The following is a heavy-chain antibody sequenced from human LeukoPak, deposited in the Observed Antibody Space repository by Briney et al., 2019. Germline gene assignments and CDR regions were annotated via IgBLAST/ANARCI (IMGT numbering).Heavy chain of an antibody. Sequence: GGSLRLSCAASGFTLSDHYMDWVRQAPGKGRKWVGRTRNKANSYTTEYAASVKGRFTISRADSKNSLYLQMNSLKTEDTAVYYCVREVRGSRSFDYWGQGTLVTVSS. J-gene: IGHJ4*02. CDR2: TRNKANSYTT. V-gene: IGHV3-72*01. D-gene: IGHD3-16*01. CDR3: VREVRGSRSFDY. CDR1: GFTLSDHY.